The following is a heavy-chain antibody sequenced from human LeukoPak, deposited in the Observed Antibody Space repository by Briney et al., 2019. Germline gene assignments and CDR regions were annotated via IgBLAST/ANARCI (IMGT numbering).Heavy chain of an antibody. CDR1: GGTFSSYA. D-gene: IGHD3-3*01. J-gene: IGHJ3*02. CDR2: IIPIFGTA. Sequence: SVKVSCKASGGTFSSYAISWVRQAPGQGLEWMGGIIPIFGTANYAQKFQGRVTITADESTSTAYMELSSLRSEDTAVYYCAGEAGTSGAFDIWGQGTMVTVSS. V-gene: IGHV1-69*13. CDR3: AGEAGTSGAFDI.